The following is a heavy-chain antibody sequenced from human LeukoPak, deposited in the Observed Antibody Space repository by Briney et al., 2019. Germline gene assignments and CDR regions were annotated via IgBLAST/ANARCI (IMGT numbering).Heavy chain of an antibody. CDR3: ARDPVVVPAAIDYMDV. D-gene: IGHD2-2*01. CDR1: GGSISSSSYY. V-gene: IGHV4-39*07. CDR2: IYYSGST. J-gene: IGHJ6*03. Sequence: PSETLSLTCTVSGGSISSSSYYWGWIRQPPGKGLEWIGSIYYSGSTYYNPSLKSRVTISVDTSKNQFSLKLSSVTAADTAVYYCARDPVVVPAAIDYMDVWGKGTTVTVSS.